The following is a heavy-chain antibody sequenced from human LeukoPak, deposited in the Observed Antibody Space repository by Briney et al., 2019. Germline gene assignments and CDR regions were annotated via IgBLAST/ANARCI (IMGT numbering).Heavy chain of an antibody. CDR2: IKTDGSST. CDR1: GFTFSSYW. Sequence: GGSLRLSCAASGFTFSSYWMHWVRQVPGKGLMWVSRIKTDGSSTRYADSVKGRFTISRDNAKNTLYLQMNSLRVEDTAVYYCARDFMYSISCAGCWGQGTLVTVSS. J-gene: IGHJ4*02. D-gene: IGHD6-13*01. V-gene: IGHV3-74*01. CDR3: ARDFMYSISCAGC.